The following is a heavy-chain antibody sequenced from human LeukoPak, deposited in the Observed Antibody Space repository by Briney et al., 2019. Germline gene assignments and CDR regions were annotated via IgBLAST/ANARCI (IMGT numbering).Heavy chain of an antibody. CDR2: TGGGGSTI. V-gene: IGHV3-48*04. Sequence: GGSLRLSCAASGFTFSSYSMNWVRQAPGKGLEWLSYTGGGGSTIYYADSVKGRFTISRDNAKNSLYLHMNSLRSEDTAVYYCARAYYYDSSIDYWGQGTPVTVSS. J-gene: IGHJ4*02. D-gene: IGHD3-22*01. CDR3: ARAYYYDSSIDY. CDR1: GFTFSSYS.